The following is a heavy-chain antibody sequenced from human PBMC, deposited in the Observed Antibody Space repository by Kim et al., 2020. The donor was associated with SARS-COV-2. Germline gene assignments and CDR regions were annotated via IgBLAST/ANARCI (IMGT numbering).Heavy chain of an antibody. CDR3: AKGENSYRAAALVDY. Sequence: SVKGRVTIARDKSKNTLYLQMNSLRAEDTAVYYCAKGENSYRAAALVDYWGQGTLVTVSS. V-gene: IGHV3-23*01. D-gene: IGHD6-13*01. J-gene: IGHJ4*02.